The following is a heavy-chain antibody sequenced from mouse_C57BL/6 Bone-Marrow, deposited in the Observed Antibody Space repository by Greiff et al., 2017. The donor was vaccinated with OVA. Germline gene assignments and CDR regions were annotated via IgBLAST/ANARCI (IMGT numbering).Heavy chain of an antibody. CDR3: TTSNYDLDY. J-gene: IGHJ2*01. D-gene: IGHD2-5*01. V-gene: IGHV14-4*01. CDR2: IDPENGDT. Sequence: VHVKQSGAELVRPGASVKLSCTASGFNIKDDYMHWVKQRPEQGLEWIGWIDPENGDTEYASKFQGKATITADTSSNTAYLQLSSLTSEDTAVYYCTTSNYDLDYWGQGTTLTVSS. CDR1: GFNIKDDY.